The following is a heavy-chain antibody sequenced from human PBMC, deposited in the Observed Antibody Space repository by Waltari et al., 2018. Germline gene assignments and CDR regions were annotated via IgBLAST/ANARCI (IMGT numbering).Heavy chain of an antibody. J-gene: IGHJ4*02. V-gene: IGHV4-59*01. D-gene: IGHD3-9*01. CDR2: IYYSGST. CDR1: GGSISSYY. Sequence: QVQLQESGPGLVKPSETLSLTCTVSGGSISSYYWSWIRQPPGKGLEWIGYIYYSGSTNYNPSLKSRVTISVDTSKNQFSLKLSSVTAADTAVYYCARNSAYYDILTGYSTYYFDYWGQGTLVTVSS. CDR3: ARNSAYYDILTGYSTYYFDY.